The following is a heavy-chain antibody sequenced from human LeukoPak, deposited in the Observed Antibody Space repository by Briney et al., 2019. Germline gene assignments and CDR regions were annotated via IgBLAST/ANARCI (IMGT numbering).Heavy chain of an antibody. CDR1: GDSISTSNYH. V-gene: IGHV4-39*01. CDR2: LTYTGST. CDR3: ASFGYNSGWLDY. Sequence: PSETLSLTCSVSGDSISTSNYHWGWIRQPPGKGLEWIGSLTYTGSTYYNPSLKSRVTISVDTSKNQLSLKLSSVTAADTAVYYCASFGYNSGWLDYWGQGTLVTVSS. J-gene: IGHJ4*02. D-gene: IGHD6-19*01.